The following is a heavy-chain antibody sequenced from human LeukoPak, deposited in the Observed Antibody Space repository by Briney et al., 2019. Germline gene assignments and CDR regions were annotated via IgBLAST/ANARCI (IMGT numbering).Heavy chain of an antibody. J-gene: IGHJ6*03. CDR3: ARGDIVVVPAAILMYYYYMDV. V-gene: IGHV1-46*01. CDR1: GYTFTSYY. D-gene: IGHD2-2*02. CDR2: INPSGGST. Sequence: ASVKVSCKASGYTFTSYYMHWVRQAPGQGLEWMGIINPSGGSTSYAQKFQGRVTMTRDTSTSTVYMELSSLRSEDTAVYYCARGDIVVVPAAILMYYYYMDVWGKGTTVTVSS.